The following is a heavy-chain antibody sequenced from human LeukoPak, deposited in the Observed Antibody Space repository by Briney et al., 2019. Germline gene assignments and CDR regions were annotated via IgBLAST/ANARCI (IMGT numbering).Heavy chain of an antibody. V-gene: IGHV1-2*06. J-gene: IGHJ4*02. CDR3: ARRYSGSPFDY. CDR2: INPNSGGT. Sequence: ASVEVSCKASGYTFTGYYMHWVRQAPGQGLEWMGRINPNSGGTNYAQKFQGRVTMTRDTSISTAYMELSRLRSDDTAVYYCARRYSGSPFDYWGQGTLVTVSS. D-gene: IGHD1-26*01. CDR1: GYTFTGYY.